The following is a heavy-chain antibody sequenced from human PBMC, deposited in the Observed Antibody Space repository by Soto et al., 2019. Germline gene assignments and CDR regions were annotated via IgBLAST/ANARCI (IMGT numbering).Heavy chain of an antibody. V-gene: IGHV1-18*01. CDR3: ARGGYYDSSGARNYHYYGMDV. J-gene: IGHJ6*02. CDR1: GYSFSSYG. Sequence: QAQLVQSGAEVKKPGASVKVSCKASGYSFSSYGITWVRQAPGQGLEWLGWISPYNDDTKYAQRLQGSVTMTTDTSTRTDYMDIRGLRSDDTAIYYCARGGYYDSSGARNYHYYGMDVWGQGTTVTVSS. CDR2: ISPYNDDT. D-gene: IGHD3-22*01.